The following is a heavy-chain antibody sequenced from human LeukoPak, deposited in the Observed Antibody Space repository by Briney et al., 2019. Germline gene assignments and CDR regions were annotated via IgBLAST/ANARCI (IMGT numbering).Heavy chain of an antibody. CDR1: GFTFSSYA. V-gene: IGHV3-23*01. Sequence: GGSLRLSCAASGFTFSSYAMNWVRQAPGKGREWVLTISGSGGSTYYFVKGRFTISRDNSKNTLYLHMNSLRAEDTAVYHCAKGYCSSTSCKESFFDYWGQETLVTVP. CDR2: ISGSGGST. J-gene: IGHJ4*02. CDR3: AKGYCSSTSCKESFFDY. D-gene: IGHD2-2*01.